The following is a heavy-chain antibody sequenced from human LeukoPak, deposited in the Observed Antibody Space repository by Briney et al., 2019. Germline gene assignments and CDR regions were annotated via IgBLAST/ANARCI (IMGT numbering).Heavy chain of an antibody. CDR3: ARDGLQRWLQSERDFGYFDY. D-gene: IGHD5-24*01. V-gene: IGHV3-21*01. CDR2: ISSSSSYI. CDR1: GFTFSSYS. Sequence: GRSLRLSCAASGFTFSSYSMNWVRQAPGKGLEWVSSISSSSSYIYYADSVKGRFTISRDNAKNSLYLQMNSLRAEDTAVYYCARDGLQRWLQSERDFGYFDYWGQGTLVTVSS. J-gene: IGHJ4*02.